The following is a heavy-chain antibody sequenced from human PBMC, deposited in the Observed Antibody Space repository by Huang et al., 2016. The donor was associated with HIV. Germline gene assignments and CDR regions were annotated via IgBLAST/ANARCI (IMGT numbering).Heavy chain of an antibody. V-gene: IGHV3-21*06. D-gene: IGHD3-9*01. CDR1: GFTFSTYN. J-gene: IGHJ4*02. CDR2: ISYKSRSL. CDR3: ARNYDILTGYDL. Sequence: EVQLVESGGGLVKPGGSLRLSCAASGFTFSTYNMNWFSQAPGKGQEWVSAISYKSRSLYNTDSVKGRFTISRDNAKIFLYLQMSSLRAEDTAVYYCARNYDILTGYDLWGQGTLVTVSS.